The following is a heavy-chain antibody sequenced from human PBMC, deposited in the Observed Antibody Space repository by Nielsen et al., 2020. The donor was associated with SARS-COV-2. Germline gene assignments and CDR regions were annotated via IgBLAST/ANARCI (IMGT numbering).Heavy chain of an antibody. Sequence: GESLKISCAASGFTVSSNYMSWVRQAPGKGLEWVSVIYSGGSTYYADSVKGRFTISRDNSKNTLYLQMNSLRAEDTAVYYCARSYDSSGYYPPHQYFQHWGQGTLVTVSS. CDR1: GFTVSSNY. D-gene: IGHD3-22*01. CDR2: IYSGGST. CDR3: ARSYDSSGYYPPHQYFQH. V-gene: IGHV3-53*05. J-gene: IGHJ1*01.